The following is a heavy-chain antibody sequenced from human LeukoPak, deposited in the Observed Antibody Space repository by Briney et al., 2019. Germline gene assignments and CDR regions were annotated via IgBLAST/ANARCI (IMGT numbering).Heavy chain of an antibody. D-gene: IGHD3-10*01. V-gene: IGHV4-34*01. J-gene: IGHJ4*02. CDR1: GGSISSYY. CDR2: INHSGST. Sequence: PSETLSLTCTVSGGSISSYYWSWIRQPAGKGLEWIGEINHSGSTNYNPSLKSRVTISVDTSKNQFSLKLSSVTAADTAVYYCARSTGYLGFYYGSGSYYVPRREFGYWGQGTLVTVSS. CDR3: ARSTGYLGFYYGSGSYYVPRREFGY.